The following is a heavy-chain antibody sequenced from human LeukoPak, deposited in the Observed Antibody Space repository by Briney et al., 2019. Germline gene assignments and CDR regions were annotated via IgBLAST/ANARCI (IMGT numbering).Heavy chain of an antibody. D-gene: IGHD4-23*01. CDR1: GRSISNYY. V-gene: IGHV4-59*01. CDR3: ARDLDYGGNSSPLGD. CDR2: IYYSGGT. Sequence: SETLSLTCTVSGRSISNYYWIWIRQPPGRGLEWIGYIYYSGGTNYNPSLKSRVTISVDTSKNQFSLKLSSVTAADTAVYYCARDLDYGGNSSPLGDWGQGTLVTVSS. J-gene: IGHJ4*02.